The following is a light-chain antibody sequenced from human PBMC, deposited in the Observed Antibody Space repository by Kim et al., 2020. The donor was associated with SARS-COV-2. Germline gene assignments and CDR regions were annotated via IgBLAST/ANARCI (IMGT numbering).Light chain of an antibody. Sequence: QSALTQPASVSGSPGQSITISCTGTDSDVGDYNYVSWYQQHPGKAPKLMIYDVSQRPSGVANRFSGSKSGNTASLAISGLQAEDEAAYYCSSYTSSSTWVFGGGTRSPS. CDR3: SSYTSSSTWV. CDR2: DVS. V-gene: IGLV2-14*03. CDR1: DSDVGDYNY. J-gene: IGLJ3*02.